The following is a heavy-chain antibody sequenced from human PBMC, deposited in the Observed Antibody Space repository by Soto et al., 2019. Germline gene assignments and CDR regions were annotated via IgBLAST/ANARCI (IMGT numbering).Heavy chain of an antibody. CDR3: ARTSYYDAFDI. CDR1: GFTFSSYW. J-gene: IGHJ3*02. Sequence: GGSLRLSCSASGFTFSSYWMSWVRQAPGKGLEWVANIKQDGSEKYYVDSVKGRFTISRDNAKNSLYLQMNSLRAEDTAVYYCARTSYYDAFDIWGQGTMVTVSS. D-gene: IGHD2-2*01. CDR2: IKQDGSEK. V-gene: IGHV3-7*03.